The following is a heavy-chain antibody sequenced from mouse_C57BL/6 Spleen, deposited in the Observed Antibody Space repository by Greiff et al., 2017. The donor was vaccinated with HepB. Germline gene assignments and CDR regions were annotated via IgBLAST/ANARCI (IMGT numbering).Heavy chain of an antibody. J-gene: IGHJ4*01. V-gene: IGHV10-1*01. CDR2: IRSKSNNYAT. D-gene: IGHD1-1*02. CDR1: GFSFNTYA. Sequence: EVQGVESGGGLVQPKGSLKLSCAASGFSFNTYAMNWVRQAPGKGLEWVARIRSKSNNYATYYADSVKDRFTISRDDSESMLYLQMNNLKTEDTAMYYCVRLGNYYAMDYWGQGTSVTVSS. CDR3: VRLGNYYAMDY.